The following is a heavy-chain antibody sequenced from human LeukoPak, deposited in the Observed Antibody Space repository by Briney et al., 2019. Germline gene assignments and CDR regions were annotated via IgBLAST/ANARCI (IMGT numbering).Heavy chain of an antibody. J-gene: IGHJ5*02. Sequence: GGSLRLSCAASGFTFSTYWMHWVRQAPGKGLVWVSRISSDGSSTSYADSVKGRFTISRDNAKNTLYVQMNSLRAEDTALYCCARLQLSRYCTNGVCYTGGNTWGQGTLVTVSS. CDR1: GFTFSTYW. CDR2: ISSDGSST. D-gene: IGHD2-8*01. CDR3: ARLQLSRYCTNGVCYTGGNT. V-gene: IGHV3-74*01.